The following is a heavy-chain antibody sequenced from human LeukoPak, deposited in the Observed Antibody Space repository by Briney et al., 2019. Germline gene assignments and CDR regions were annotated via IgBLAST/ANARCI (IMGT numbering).Heavy chain of an antibody. CDR2: IYYSGST. CDR3: ARGARGSGTASDY. J-gene: IGHJ4*02. Sequence: PSETLSLTCTVSGGSISTSNYYWGWIRQPPGKGLEWIGRIYYSGSTYYNPSLKSRLTISVDTSNNQFSLKLSSVTAADTAVYYCARGARGSGTASDYWGQGTLVTVSS. V-gene: IGHV4-39*01. CDR1: GGSISTSNYY. D-gene: IGHD3-10*01.